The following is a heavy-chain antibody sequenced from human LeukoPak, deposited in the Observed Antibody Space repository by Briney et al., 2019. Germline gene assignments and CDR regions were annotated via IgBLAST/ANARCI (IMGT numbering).Heavy chain of an antibody. V-gene: IGHV3-20*04. CDR1: GFTFDDYG. Sequence: GGSLRLSCAASGFTFDDYGMSWVRHAPGKGLEWVSGINWNGGSTGYADSVKGRFTISRDNAKNSLYLQMNSLRAEDTALYYCARALELWSLYYFDYWGQGTLVTVSS. D-gene: IGHD2-21*01. J-gene: IGHJ4*02. CDR2: INWNGGST. CDR3: ARALELWSLYYFDY.